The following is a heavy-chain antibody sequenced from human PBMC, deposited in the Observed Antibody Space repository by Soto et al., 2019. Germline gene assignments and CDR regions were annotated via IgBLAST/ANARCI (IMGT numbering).Heavy chain of an antibody. CDR2: IYYSGST. CDR3: ARENLGNVMVRETYYFDY. Sequence: SETLSVTCTVSGGSISRYYWSWILQPPGKGLEWIGYIYYSGSTNYNPSLKSRVTISVDTSKNQFSLKLSSVTAADTAVYYCARENLGNVMVRETYYFDYWGQGTLVTVSS. J-gene: IGHJ4*02. CDR1: GGSISRYY. D-gene: IGHD3-10*01. V-gene: IGHV4-59*01.